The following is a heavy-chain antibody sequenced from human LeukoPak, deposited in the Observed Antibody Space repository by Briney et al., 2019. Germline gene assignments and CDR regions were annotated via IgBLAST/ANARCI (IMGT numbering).Heavy chain of an antibody. J-gene: IGHJ6*03. Sequence: PGGSLRLSCAASGFTFSSYAMHWVRQAPGKGLEWVAVISYDGSNKYYADSVKGRFTISRDNSKNTLYLQMNSLRAEDTAVYYCARNPGLYYYMDVWGKGTTVTVSS. V-gene: IGHV3-30*01. CDR1: GFTFSSYA. CDR2: ISYDGSNK. CDR3: ARNPGLYYYMDV.